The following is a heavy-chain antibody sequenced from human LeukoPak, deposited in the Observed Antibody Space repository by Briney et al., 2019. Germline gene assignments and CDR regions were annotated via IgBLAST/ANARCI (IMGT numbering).Heavy chain of an antibody. CDR1: GRSISSYY. V-gene: IGHV4-59*01. D-gene: IGHD1-14*01. CDR3: ARGRRTIDY. J-gene: IGHJ4*02. CDR2: IYYSGST. Sequence: SETLSLTCTVSGRSISSYYWSWIRQPPGKGLEWIGYIYYSGSTNYNPSLKSRVTISVDTSKNQFSLKLSSVTAADTAVYYCARGRRTIDYWGQGTLVTVSS.